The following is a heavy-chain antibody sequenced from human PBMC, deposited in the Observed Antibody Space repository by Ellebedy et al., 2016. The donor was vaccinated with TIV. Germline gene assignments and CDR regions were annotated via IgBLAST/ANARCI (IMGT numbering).Heavy chain of an antibody. CDR2: PKSDGSST. J-gene: IGHJ5*02. V-gene: IGHV3-74*01. CDR3: ARDRGDYSISGP. Sequence: GESLKISXVASGFTFGRYRMHWVRQAPGNKLVWVSRPKSDGSSTTYADSVKGRFTTSRDNARNTLYLQMNSLRGEDTAVYFCARDRGDYSISGPWGQGTLVTVSS. CDR1: GFTFGRYR. D-gene: IGHD4-11*01.